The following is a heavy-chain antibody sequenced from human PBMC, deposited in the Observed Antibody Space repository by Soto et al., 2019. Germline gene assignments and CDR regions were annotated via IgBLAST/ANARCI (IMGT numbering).Heavy chain of an antibody. V-gene: IGHV3-9*01. D-gene: IGHD6-19*01. CDR1: GFTFDDYA. J-gene: IGHJ4*02. CDR3: AKDNPAQYSSGWYGSDY. Sequence: EVQLVESGGGLVQPGRSLRLSCAASGFTFDDYAMHWVRQAPGKGLEWVSGISWNSGSIGYADSVKGRFTISRDNAKNSPYLEKNSLRAEGTALYYCAKDNPAQYSSGWYGSDYWGQGTLVTVSS. CDR2: ISWNSGSI.